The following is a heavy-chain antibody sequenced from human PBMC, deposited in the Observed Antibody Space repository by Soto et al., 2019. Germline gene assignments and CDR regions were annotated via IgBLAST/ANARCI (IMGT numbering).Heavy chain of an antibody. CDR2: ISSSGSTI. V-gene: IGHV3-11*01. J-gene: IGHJ6*02. CDR3: AEHGSEYYYGMDV. CDR1: GFTFSDYY. Sequence: VGSLRLSCAASGFTFSDYYMSWIRQAPGKGLEWVSYISSSGSTIYYADSVKGRFTISRDNAKNSLYLQMNSLRAEDTAVYYCAEHGSEYYYGMDVWGQGTTVTVSS. D-gene: IGHD3-10*01.